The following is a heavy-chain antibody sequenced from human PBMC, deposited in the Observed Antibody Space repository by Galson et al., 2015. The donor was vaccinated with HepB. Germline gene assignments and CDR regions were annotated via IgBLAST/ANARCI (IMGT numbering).Heavy chain of an antibody. Sequence: SLRLSCAASGFTFSSYEMNWVRQAPGKGLEWVSYISSSGSTIYYADSVKGRFTISRDNAKNSLYLQMNSLRAEDTAVYYCAREDEGAFDIWGQGTMVTVSS. CDR1: GFTFSSYE. V-gene: IGHV3-48*03. CDR3: AREDEGAFDI. CDR2: ISSSGSTI. D-gene: IGHD5-24*01. J-gene: IGHJ3*02.